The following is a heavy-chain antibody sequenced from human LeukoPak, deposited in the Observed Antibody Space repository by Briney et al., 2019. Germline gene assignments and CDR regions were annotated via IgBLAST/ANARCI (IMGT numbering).Heavy chain of an antibody. CDR3: ASGGSGSSVYYFDY. D-gene: IGHD3-10*01. Sequence: SVKVSCKASGGTFSSYAISWVRQAPGQGLEWMGGIIPIFGTANYAQKFQGRVTITADESTSTAYMELSSLRSEGTAVYYCASGGSGSSVYYFDYWGQGTLVTVSS. CDR1: GGTFSSYA. J-gene: IGHJ4*02. V-gene: IGHV1-69*13. CDR2: IIPIFGTA.